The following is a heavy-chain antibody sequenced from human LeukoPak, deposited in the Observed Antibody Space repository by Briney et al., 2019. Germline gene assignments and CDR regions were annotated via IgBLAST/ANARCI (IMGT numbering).Heavy chain of an antibody. CDR2: IYGGGST. J-gene: IGHJ3*02. CDR1: GFTVSSNY. D-gene: IGHD2-21*01. Sequence: PGGSLRLSCAASGFTVSSNYMSWVRQAPGKGLEWVSVIYGGGSTDYADSVKGRFTISRDNLKNTLYLQMNSLRAEDMAVYYCARGGSGDIFDIWGQGTMVTVSS. CDR3: ARGGSGDIFDI. V-gene: IGHV3-53*01.